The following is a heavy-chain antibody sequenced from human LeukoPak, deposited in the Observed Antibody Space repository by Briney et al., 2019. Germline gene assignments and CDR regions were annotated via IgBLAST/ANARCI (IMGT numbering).Heavy chain of an antibody. V-gene: IGHV3-21*01. D-gene: IGHD5-18*01. CDR3: AGSGYSYGTFDY. CDR1: GFTFSSYS. CDR2: ISTSSSYI. J-gene: IGHJ4*02. Sequence: GGSLGLSCAASGFTFSSYSMNWVRQAPGQGLEWVSSISTSSSYIYYADSVKGRFTISRDNSKNTLYLQMNSLRAEDTAVYYCAGSGYSYGTFDYWGQGTLVTVSS.